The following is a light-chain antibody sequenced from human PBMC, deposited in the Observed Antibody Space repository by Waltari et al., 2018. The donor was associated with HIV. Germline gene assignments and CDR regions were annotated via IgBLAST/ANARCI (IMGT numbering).Light chain of an antibody. CDR1: HDIINY. CDR3: QNDNSVPHT. J-gene: IGKJ3*01. Sequence: ILMTQYPSSLSASVGDRVTITCRASHDIINYLAWYQQQPGKVPKLLIYAASTLLSGVPSRFSGSGSVTDFTLTISSLQPEDVATYYCQNDNSVPHTFGPGTTVDIK. CDR2: AAS. V-gene: IGKV1-27*01.